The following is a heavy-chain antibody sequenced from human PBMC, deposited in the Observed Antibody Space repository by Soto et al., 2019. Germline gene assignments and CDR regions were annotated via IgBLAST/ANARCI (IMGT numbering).Heavy chain of an antibody. CDR1: GDSGSSNSAA. J-gene: IGHJ5*02. CDR2: TYYRSKWYN. CDR3: ARGDLYRSSNWLDP. D-gene: IGHD6-6*01. V-gene: IGHV6-1*01. Sequence: LSLTCAIAGDSGSSNSAAWNWIRQSPSRGLEWLGRTYYRSKWYNDYAVSVKSRITINPDTSKNQFSLQLNSVTPEDTAVYYCARGDLYRSSNWLDPWGQGTLVTVYS.